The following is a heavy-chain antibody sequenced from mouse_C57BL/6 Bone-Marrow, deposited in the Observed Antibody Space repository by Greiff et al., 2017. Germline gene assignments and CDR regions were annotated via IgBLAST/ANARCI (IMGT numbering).Heavy chain of an antibody. Sequence: QVQLQQSGAELVRPGASVTLSCKASGYTFTDYEMHWVKQTPVHGLEWIGAIDPETGGTAYNQKFKGKAILTAHKSSSTAYRELRSLTSEDSADYYVTRGYCSSSGYDMDDWGQGTSVTVSS. V-gene: IGHV1-15*01. CDR1: GYTFTDYE. D-gene: IGHD1-1*01. J-gene: IGHJ4*01. CDR3: TRGYCSSSGYDMDD. CDR2: IDPETGGT.